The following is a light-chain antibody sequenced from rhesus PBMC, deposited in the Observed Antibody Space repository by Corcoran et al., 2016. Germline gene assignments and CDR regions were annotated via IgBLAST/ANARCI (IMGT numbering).Light chain of an antibody. V-gene: IGKV3-10*01. CDR1: QSVSSS. CDR2: GTS. Sequence: QVILTQSPATLSLSPGERATLSCRASQSVSSSLAWYQPKPGQAPRLLIYGTSSRAHGLPNRCRVSGSGTDVNLTISRLEPEDVGGYHCYQHSSGYSFGQGTKVEIK. CDR3: YQHSSGYS. J-gene: IGKJ2*01.